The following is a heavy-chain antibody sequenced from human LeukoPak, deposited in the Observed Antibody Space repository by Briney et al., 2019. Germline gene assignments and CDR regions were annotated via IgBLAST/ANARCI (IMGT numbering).Heavy chain of an antibody. CDR3: ARSLWGRSTWYPFDY. CDR1: GGSINSYY. Sequence: PSETLSLTCTVYGGSINSYYWSWIRQPPGKGLEWIGCIYYSGSTNYNPSLKSRATISVGMSKSQFSLRLRSVTAADTAVYYCARSLWGRSTWYPFDYWGQGTLVTVSS. D-gene: IGHD6-13*01. J-gene: IGHJ4*02. CDR2: IYYSGST. V-gene: IGHV4-59*01.